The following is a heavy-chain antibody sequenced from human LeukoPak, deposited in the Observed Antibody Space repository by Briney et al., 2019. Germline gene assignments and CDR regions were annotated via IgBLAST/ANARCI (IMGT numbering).Heavy chain of an antibody. V-gene: IGHV3-20*04. J-gene: IGHJ4*02. D-gene: IGHD6-19*01. CDR3: ARDPGDILVAGTFDY. CDR2: TWNGGST. Sequence: GGSLRLPCAASGFTFSSYGMIWDRQAPGKGLEWVSGTWNGGSTGYADSVKGRFTISRDNAKNSLYLQMNSLRAEDTAFYYCARDPGDILVAGTFDYWGQGTLVTVSS. CDR1: GFTFSSYG.